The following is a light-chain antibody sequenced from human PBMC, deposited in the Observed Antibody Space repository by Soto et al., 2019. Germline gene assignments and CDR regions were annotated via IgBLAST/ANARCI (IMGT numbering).Light chain of an antibody. Sequence: QSVLTQSPSASGTPGQRVTISCPGSASTIGRNYVYWYQQLPGTAPKLLIYRNSQRPSGVPDRFSGSKSGTSASLAISGLRSEDEADYYCAAWDDNLSGLYVFGAGTKVTVL. V-gene: IGLV1-47*01. CDR3: AAWDDNLSGLYV. J-gene: IGLJ1*01. CDR1: ASTIGRNY. CDR2: RNS.